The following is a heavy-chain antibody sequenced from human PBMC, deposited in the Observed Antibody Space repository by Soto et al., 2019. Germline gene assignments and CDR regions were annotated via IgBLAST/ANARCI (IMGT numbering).Heavy chain of an antibody. J-gene: IGHJ2*01. V-gene: IGHV4-30-4*01. Sequence: QPPGKGLDWIGYIYYRGSTYYNPSLKSRVIISVDTSKNQFALNLTSLTAADTAVYFCARVLLFFSSGRRHTRLTSGLGIPAEPLSDL. CDR3: ARVLLFFSSGRRHTRLTSGLGIPAEPLSDL. D-gene: IGHD3-9*01. CDR2: IYYRGST.